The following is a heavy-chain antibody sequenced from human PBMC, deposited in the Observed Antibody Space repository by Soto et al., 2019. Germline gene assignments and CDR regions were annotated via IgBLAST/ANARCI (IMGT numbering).Heavy chain of an antibody. CDR1: GYTFTDYY. CDR3: AREGGDIVQMVYALPWY. D-gene: IGHD2-8*01. Sequence: ASVKASCKASGYTFTDYYMHWVRQAPGQGLEWMGWINPNSGATSYAQRFQGRVTMTRDTSISTAYMELSRLTSDDTAVYYCAREGGDIVQMVYALPWYWGQGTLVTVSS. J-gene: IGHJ4*02. CDR2: INPNSGAT. V-gene: IGHV1-2*02.